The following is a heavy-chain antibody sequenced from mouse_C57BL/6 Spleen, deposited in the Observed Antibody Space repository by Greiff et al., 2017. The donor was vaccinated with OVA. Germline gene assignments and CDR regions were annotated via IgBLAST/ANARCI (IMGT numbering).Heavy chain of an antibody. CDR3: ARDDYDDPYYAMDY. J-gene: IGHJ4*01. Sequence: VQLQQSGGGLVKPGGSLKLSCAASGFTFSDYGMHWVRQAPEKGLEWVAYISSGSSTIYYADTVKGRFTISRDNAKNTLFLQMTSLRSEDTAMYYCARDDYDDPYYAMDYWGQGTSVTVSS. CDR2: ISSGSSTI. CDR1: GFTFSDYG. D-gene: IGHD2-4*01. V-gene: IGHV5-17*01.